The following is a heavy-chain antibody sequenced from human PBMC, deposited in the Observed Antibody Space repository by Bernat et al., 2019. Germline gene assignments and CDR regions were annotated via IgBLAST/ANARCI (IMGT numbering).Heavy chain of an antibody. V-gene: IGHV3-21*01. CDR2: ISSSTTYA. D-gene: IGHD1-14*01. J-gene: IGHJ6*02. CDR1: GLTFSSYS. CDR3: AREGFHHVSYYYGLDV. Sequence: VQLVESGGGLVKPGGSLRLSCAASGLTFSSYSMNWVRQAPGKGLEWVSSISSSTTYAYYADSVKGRFTISRDNAKNSLYLQMNSLRAEDTAVYYSAREGFHHVSYYYGLDVWGQGTTVTVSS.